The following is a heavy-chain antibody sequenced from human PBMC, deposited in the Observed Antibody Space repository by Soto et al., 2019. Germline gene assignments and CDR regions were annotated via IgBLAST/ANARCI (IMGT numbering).Heavy chain of an antibody. V-gene: IGHV3-30-3*01. CDR2: ISYDGNNK. D-gene: IGHD1-1*01. CDR3: ARDEGTTGTIPKDY. CDR1: GFTFSSYA. J-gene: IGHJ4*02. Sequence: QVQLVESGGGVVQPGRSLRLSCAASGFTFSSYAMHWVRQAPGKGLEWVAVISYDGNNKYYPDSVKDRFTISRDNSKNTLYLQMNSLRPEDTAVYYCARDEGTTGTIPKDYWGQGTLVTVSS.